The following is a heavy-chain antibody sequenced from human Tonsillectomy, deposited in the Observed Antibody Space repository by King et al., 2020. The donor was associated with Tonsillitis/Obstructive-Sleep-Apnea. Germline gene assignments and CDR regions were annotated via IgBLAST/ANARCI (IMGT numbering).Heavy chain of an antibody. V-gene: IGHV3-21*01. Sequence: EVQLVESGGGLVKPGGSLRLSCAASGFTFSSYSMNWVRQAPGKGLEWVSSISSSSVFIYYADAVKGRFTISRDNAKNSLYLQMNSLRGEDTAVYYCARDESSGLYGLDYWGQGTRVTVAS. D-gene: IGHD6-19*01. CDR3: ARDESSGLYGLDY. CDR1: GFTFSSYS. J-gene: IGHJ4*02. CDR2: ISSSSVFI.